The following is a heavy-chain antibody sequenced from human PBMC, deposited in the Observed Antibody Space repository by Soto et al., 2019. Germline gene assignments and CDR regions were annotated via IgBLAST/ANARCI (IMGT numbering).Heavy chain of an antibody. CDR1: GVTFSSYS. Sequence: GGSLRLSCAASGVTFSSYSMNWVRQAPGKGLEWVSYISSSSSTIYYADSVKGRFTISRDNAKNSLYLQMNSLRAEDTAVYYCARKPVNRDAFDIWGQGTMVTVS. CDR3: ARKPVNRDAFDI. CDR2: ISSSSSTI. V-gene: IGHV3-48*01. J-gene: IGHJ3*02. D-gene: IGHD4-17*01.